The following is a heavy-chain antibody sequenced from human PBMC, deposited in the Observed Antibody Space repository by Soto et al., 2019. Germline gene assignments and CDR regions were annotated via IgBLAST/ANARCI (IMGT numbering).Heavy chain of an antibody. Sequence: GGSLRLSCAASGFTFSSYAMSWVRQAPGKGLEWVSAISGSGDSTYYADSVKGRFTISRDNSKNTLYLQMNSLRAEDTAVYYCPTGGYGDLYGSEYFQHWGQGTLVTVSS. CDR1: GFTFSSYA. V-gene: IGHV3-23*01. J-gene: IGHJ1*01. D-gene: IGHD4-17*01. CDR3: PTGGYGDLYGSEYFQH. CDR2: ISGSGDST.